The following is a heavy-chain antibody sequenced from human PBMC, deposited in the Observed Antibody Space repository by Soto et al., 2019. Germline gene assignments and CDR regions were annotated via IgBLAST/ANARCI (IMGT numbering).Heavy chain of an antibody. V-gene: IGHV4-4*02. J-gene: IGHJ4*02. Sequence: SETLSLTCAVSGDSINISHWWNWIRQPPGKGLEWIGQISHSGSTNYNPSLTSRVNKSVDKSKKHFSLKLTSVTAADTAVYYCAARHFWSGPWTDTRLDHWGQGTLVTVSS. CDR3: AARHFWSGPWTDTRLDH. CDR2: ISHSGST. D-gene: IGHD3-3*02. CDR1: GDSINISHW.